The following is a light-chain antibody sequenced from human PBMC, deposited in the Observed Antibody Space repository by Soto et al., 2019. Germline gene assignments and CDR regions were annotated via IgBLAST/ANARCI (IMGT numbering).Light chain of an antibody. Sequence: EVELTQSPGTLSLSPRERATLSCRASQSVSNNYLAWYQHKPGQAPRLLIYGASNRAPGIPDRFSGSGSGPDFTLPTSRLEPEDFAVYYCQQYAASPRTFGQGNLVEVK. CDR3: QQYAASPRT. CDR1: QSVSNNY. V-gene: IGKV3-20*01. J-gene: IGKJ1*01. CDR2: GAS.